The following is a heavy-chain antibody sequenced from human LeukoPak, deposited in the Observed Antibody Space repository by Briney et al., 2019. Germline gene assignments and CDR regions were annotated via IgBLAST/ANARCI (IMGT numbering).Heavy chain of an antibody. CDR3: ASQAVVAATDDY. J-gene: IGHJ4*02. CDR2: MNPNSGNT. Sequence: ASVKVSCKASGYTFTSYDINWVRQATGQGLEWMGWMNPNSGNTGYAQKFQGRVTITADKSTSTAYMELSSLRSEDTAVYYCASQAVVAATDDYWGQGTLVTVSS. CDR1: GYTFTSYD. D-gene: IGHD2-15*01. V-gene: IGHV1-8*01.